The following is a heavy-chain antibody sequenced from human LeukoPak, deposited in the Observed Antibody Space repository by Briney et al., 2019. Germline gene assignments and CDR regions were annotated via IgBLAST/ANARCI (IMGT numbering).Heavy chain of an antibody. Sequence: SETLSLTCTASGGSISSYYWSWIRQPPGKGLEWIGYIYYGRSTNYNPSLKSRVTITVDTTNNQFSLKLSSVTAADTAVDYCARAGSGGYYYGMDVWGQGTTVTVSS. D-gene: IGHD6-19*01. J-gene: IGHJ6*02. CDR3: ARAGSGGYYYGMDV. CDR1: GGSISSYY. V-gene: IGHV4-59*01. CDR2: IYYGRST.